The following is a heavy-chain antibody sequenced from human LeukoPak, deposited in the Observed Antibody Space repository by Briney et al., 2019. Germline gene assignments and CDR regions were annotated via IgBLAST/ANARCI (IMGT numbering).Heavy chain of an antibody. D-gene: IGHD4-23*01. Sequence: SQTLSLTRTVSGGSISSGGYYWGWIRQPPGKGLEWIGNIYYSGNTYYNPSLKIRVTISVDTSKNQFSLKVFSVTAADTAVYYCARESLTVARPSDYWGQGTLVTVSS. CDR3: ARESLTVARPSDY. V-gene: IGHV4-39*01. CDR1: GGSISSGGYY. CDR2: IYYSGNT. J-gene: IGHJ4*02.